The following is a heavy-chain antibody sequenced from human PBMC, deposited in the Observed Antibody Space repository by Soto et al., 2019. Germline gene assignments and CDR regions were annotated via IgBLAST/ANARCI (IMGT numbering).Heavy chain of an antibody. V-gene: IGHV3-15*01. CDR2: MTSKTHAGTT. CDR3: TTGPGGDWQDY. Sequence: GGSLRFSCAVSASTLSNAWMTWVRHPPKKALECGGRMTSKTHAGTTDYASPAKGRFTISREESKDTLNLQMNGLKTEDTAVYYGTTGPGGDWQDYWGQGTLVTVSS. J-gene: IGHJ4*02. D-gene: IGHD2-21*02. CDR1: ASTLSNAW.